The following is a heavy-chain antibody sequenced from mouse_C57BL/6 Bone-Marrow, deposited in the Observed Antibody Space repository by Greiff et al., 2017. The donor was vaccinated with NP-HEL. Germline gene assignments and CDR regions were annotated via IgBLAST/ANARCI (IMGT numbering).Heavy chain of an antibody. CDR1: GYTFTSYG. D-gene: IGHD1-1*01. CDR2: IYPRSGNT. CDR3: ARSLIYYYGSSYRAY. Sequence: VQLKESGAELARPGASVKLSCKASGYTFTSYGISWVKQRTGQGLEWIGEIYPRSGNTYYNEKFKGKATLTADKSSSTAYMELRSLTSEDSAVYFCARSLIYYYGSSYRAYWGQGTLVTVSA. J-gene: IGHJ3*01. V-gene: IGHV1-81*01.